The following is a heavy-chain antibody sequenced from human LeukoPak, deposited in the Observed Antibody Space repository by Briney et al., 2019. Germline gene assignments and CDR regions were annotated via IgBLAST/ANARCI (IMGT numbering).Heavy chain of an antibody. Sequence: SETLSLTCAVYGGSFSGYYWSWIRQPPGKGLEWIGEINHSGSTNYNPSLKSRVTISVDTSKNQFSLKLSSVTAADTAVYYCARGPGYGGISEGYFDYWGQGTLVTVSS. CDR2: INHSGST. V-gene: IGHV4-34*01. D-gene: IGHD4-23*01. CDR1: GGSFSGYY. J-gene: IGHJ4*02. CDR3: ARGPGYGGISEGYFDY.